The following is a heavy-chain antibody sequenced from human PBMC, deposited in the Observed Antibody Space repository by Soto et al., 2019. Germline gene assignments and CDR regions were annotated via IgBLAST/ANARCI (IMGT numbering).Heavy chain of an antibody. CDR3: ASNDFWSGYSDY. D-gene: IGHD3-3*01. CDR2: ISSSSSYI. Sequence: GGSLRLSCAASGFTFSSYSMNWVRQAPGKGLEWVSSISSSSSYIYYADSVKGRFTISRDNAKNSLYLQMNSLRAEDTAVYYCASNDFWSGYSDYWGQGTLVTVSS. V-gene: IGHV3-21*01. J-gene: IGHJ4*02. CDR1: GFTFSSYS.